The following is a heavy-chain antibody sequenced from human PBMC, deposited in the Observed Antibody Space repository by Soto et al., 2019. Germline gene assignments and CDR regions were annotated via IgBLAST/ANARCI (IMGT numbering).Heavy chain of an antibody. Sequence: GGSLRLSCAASGFTFSSCWMHWVRQAPGEGLVWVSRINSDGSSTSYADPVKGRFTISRDNAKNTLYLQMNSLRAEDTAVYYCAREWFGELSSSPFDYGGQGTLVTVSS. CDR3: AREWFGELSSSPFDY. V-gene: IGHV3-74*01. CDR2: INSDGSST. J-gene: IGHJ4*02. CDR1: GFTFSSCW. D-gene: IGHD3-10*01.